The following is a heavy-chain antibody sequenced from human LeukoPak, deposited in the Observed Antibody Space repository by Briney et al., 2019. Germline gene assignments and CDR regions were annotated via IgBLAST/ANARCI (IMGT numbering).Heavy chain of an antibody. D-gene: IGHD3-3*01. CDR1: GFTFSSYA. J-gene: IGHJ4*02. CDR3: AKEREPYYDFWSGYYPFDY. V-gene: IGHV3-23*01. Sequence: GGSLRLSCAASGFTFSSYAMSWVRQAPGNGLEWVSAISGRGGSTYYADSVKGRFTISRDNSKNTLYLQMNSLRAEDTAVYYCAKEREPYYDFWSGYYPFDYWGQGTLVTVSS. CDR2: ISGRGGST.